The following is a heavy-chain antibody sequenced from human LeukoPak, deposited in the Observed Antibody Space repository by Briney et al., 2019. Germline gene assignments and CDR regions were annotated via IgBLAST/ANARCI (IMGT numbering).Heavy chain of an antibody. Sequence: ASVKVSCKVSGYTLTELSMHWVRQAPGKGLEWMGGFDPEDGETIYAQKFQGRVTMTEDTSTDTAYMELSSLRSEDTAVYYCATVRSSSWSSDYWGQGTLVTVSS. J-gene: IGHJ4*02. CDR1: GYTLTELS. D-gene: IGHD6-13*01. CDR2: FDPEDGET. CDR3: ATVRSSSWSSDY. V-gene: IGHV1-24*01.